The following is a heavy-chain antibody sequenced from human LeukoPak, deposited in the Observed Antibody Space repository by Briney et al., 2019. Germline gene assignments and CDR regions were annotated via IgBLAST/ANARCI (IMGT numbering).Heavy chain of an antibody. J-gene: IGHJ4*02. CDR3: ARDRYYGSGSYGLDY. V-gene: IGHV3-21*01. CDR2: ISSSSSYI. CDR1: GFTFSSYS. D-gene: IGHD3-10*01. Sequence: PGGSLRLSCAASGFTFSSYSMNWVRQAPGKGLEWVSSISSSSSYIYYADSVKGRLTISRDNAKNSLYLQMNSLRAEDTAVCYCARDRYYGSGSYGLDYWGQGTLVTVSS.